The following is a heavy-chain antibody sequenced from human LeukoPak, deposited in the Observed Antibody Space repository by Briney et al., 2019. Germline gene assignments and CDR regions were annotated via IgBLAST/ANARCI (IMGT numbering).Heavy chain of an antibody. V-gene: IGHV1-69*04. CDR2: IIPILGIA. CDR3: ARDWGYDSSGYNRRKYNWFDP. D-gene: IGHD3-22*01. Sequence: SVKSPGKACGGTLSSYTISWVRQAPGQGLEWMGRIIPILGIANYAQKFQGRVTITADRSTSTAYMELSSLRSEDTAVYYCARDWGYDSSGYNRRKYNWFDPWGQGTLVTVSS. J-gene: IGHJ5*02. CDR1: GGTLSSYT.